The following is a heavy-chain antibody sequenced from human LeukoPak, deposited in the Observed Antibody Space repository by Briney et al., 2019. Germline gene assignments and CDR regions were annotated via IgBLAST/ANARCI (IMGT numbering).Heavy chain of an antibody. V-gene: IGHV3-23*01. CDR3: AKGLGLAAALEDFDY. J-gene: IGHJ4*02. Sequence: GGSLRLSCAASGFTFSTYAMSWARQAPGKGLEWVSVISHSGGSTYYADSVRGRFTISRDNSKNTLYLQMNSLRAEDTAVYYCAKGLGLAAALEDFDYWGQGTLVTVSS. D-gene: IGHD6-13*01. CDR1: GFTFSTYA. CDR2: ISHSGGST.